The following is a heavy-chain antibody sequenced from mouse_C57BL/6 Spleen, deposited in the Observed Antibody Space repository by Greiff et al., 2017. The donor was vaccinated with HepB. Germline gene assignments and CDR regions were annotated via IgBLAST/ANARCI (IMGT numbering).Heavy chain of an antibody. CDR1: GYAFSSYW. J-gene: IGHJ1*03. CDR2: IYPGDGDT. D-gene: IGHD2-4*01. V-gene: IGHV1-80*01. Sequence: QVQLKESGAELVKPGASVKISCKASGYAFSSYWMNWVKQRPGKGLEWIGQIYPGDGDTNYNGKFKGKATLTADKSSSTAYMQLSSLTSEDSAVYFCARLGDYDDWYFDVWGTGTTVTVSS. CDR3: ARLGDYDDWYFDV.